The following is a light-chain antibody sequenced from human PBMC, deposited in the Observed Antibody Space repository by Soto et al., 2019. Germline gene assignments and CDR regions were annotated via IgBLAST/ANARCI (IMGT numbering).Light chain of an antibody. Sequence: VMTQSPATLSVSPGERATLSCRASQSVSSYLLWYQQKPGQAPRLLIYGASSRATGIPDRFSGSGSGTDFTLTISRLEPEDFAVYYCQQYGSSLTFGQGTKVDIK. J-gene: IGKJ1*01. CDR1: QSVSSY. CDR3: QQYGSSLT. V-gene: IGKV3-20*01. CDR2: GAS.